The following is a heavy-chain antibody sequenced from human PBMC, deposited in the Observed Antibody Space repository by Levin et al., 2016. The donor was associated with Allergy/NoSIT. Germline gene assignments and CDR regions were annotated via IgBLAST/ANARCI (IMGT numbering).Heavy chain of an antibody. D-gene: IGHD3-22*01. J-gene: IGHJ4*02. CDR3: ATYTQYDNPNDY. V-gene: IGHV3-21*01. CDR1: GFNFSDQY. CDR2: ISKDDFYI. Sequence: GESLKISCAASGFNFSDQYMSWVRQVPGKGLEWVSSISKDDFYIFYADAVRGRFSISRDNAKNSLYLEMTNLRAEDTALYYCATYTQYDNPNDYWGQGTLVTVSS.